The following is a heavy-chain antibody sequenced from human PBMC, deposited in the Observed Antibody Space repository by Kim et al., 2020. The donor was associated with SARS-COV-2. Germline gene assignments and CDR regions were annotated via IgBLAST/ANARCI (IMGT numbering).Heavy chain of an antibody. V-gene: IGHV5-51*01. D-gene: IGHD2-2*01. CDR2: IYPGDSDT. CDR3: ARRPAQHAAALDAFDI. CDR1: GYSFTSYW. J-gene: IGHJ3*02. Sequence: GESLKISCKGSGYSFTSYWIGWVRQMPGKGLEWMGIIYPGDSDTRYSPSFQGQVTIPADKSISTAYLQWSSLKASDTAMYYCARRPAQHAAALDAFDIWGQGTMVTVSS.